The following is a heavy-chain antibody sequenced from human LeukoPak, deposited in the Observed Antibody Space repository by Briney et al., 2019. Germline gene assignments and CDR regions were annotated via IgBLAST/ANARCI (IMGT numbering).Heavy chain of an antibody. Sequence: GGSLRLSCAASGFTFSSYAMSWVRQAPGRGLEWVSAISGSGGSTYYADSVKGRFTISRDNSKNTLYLQMNSLRAEDTAVYYCAKDGYSSGWYDYWGQGTLVTVSS. CDR2: ISGSGGST. CDR3: AKDGYSSGWYDY. CDR1: GFTFSSYA. D-gene: IGHD6-19*01. V-gene: IGHV3-23*01. J-gene: IGHJ4*02.